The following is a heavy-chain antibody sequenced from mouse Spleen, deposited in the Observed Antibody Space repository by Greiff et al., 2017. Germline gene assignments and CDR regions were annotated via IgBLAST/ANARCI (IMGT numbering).Heavy chain of an antibody. CDR1: GYTFTDYY. CDR3: ARGDYDGSPAWFAY. D-gene: IGHD1-1*01. J-gene: IGHJ3*01. CDR2: INPYNGGT. V-gene: IGHV1-19*01. Sequence: VQLKESGPVLVKPGASVKMSCKASGYTFTDYYMNWVKQSHGKSLEWIGVINPYNGGTSYNQKFKGKATLTVDKSSSTAYMELNSLTSEDSAVYYCARGDYDGSPAWFAYWGQGTLVTVSA.